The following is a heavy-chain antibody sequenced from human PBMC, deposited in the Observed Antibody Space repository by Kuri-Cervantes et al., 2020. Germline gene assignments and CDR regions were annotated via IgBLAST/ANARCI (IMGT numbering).Heavy chain of an antibody. V-gene: IGHV3-33*01. CDR1: GFTFSSYG. CDR2: IWYDGSNK. Sequence: GGSLRLSCAASGFTFSSYGMHWVRQAPGKGLEWVAVIWYDGSNKYYADSVKGRFTISRDNSKNTLYLQMNSLRAEDTAVYYCARRRGYSYGLEGDDAFDIWGQGTMVTVSS. J-gene: IGHJ3*02. D-gene: IGHD5-18*01. CDR3: ARRRGYSYGLEGDDAFDI.